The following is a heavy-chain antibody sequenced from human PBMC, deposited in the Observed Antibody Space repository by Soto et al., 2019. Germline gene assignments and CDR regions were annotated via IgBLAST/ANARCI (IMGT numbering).Heavy chain of an antibody. J-gene: IGHJ3*02. Sequence: PGGSLRLACAASGFTFSSYGMHWVRQAPGKGLEWVAVISYDGSNKYYADSVKGRFTISRDNSKNTLYLQMNSLRAEDTAVYYCAKVHPVLRYFDWSLGAFDIWGQGTMVTVSS. CDR1: GFTFSSYG. CDR3: AKVHPVLRYFDWSLGAFDI. V-gene: IGHV3-30*18. D-gene: IGHD3-9*01. CDR2: ISYDGSNK.